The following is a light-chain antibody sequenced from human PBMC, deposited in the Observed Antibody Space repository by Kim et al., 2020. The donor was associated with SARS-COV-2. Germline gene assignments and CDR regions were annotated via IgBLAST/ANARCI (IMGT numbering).Light chain of an antibody. V-gene: IGLV1-44*01. CDR3: STWDDSLNGPV. J-gene: IGLJ2*01. Sequence: GQRCTISCPGSSSNIGSNTVTWYQQLPGTAPKLLIYSNNQRPSGGPDRFSGSKSGTSASLAISGLQSEDEADYYCSTWDDSLNGPVFGGGTQLTVL. CDR1: SSNIGSNT. CDR2: SNN.